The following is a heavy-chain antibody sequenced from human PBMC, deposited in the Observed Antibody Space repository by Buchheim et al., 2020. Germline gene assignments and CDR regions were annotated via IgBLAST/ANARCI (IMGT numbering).Heavy chain of an antibody. CDR2: ISYDGSNK. Sequence: QVQLVESGGGVVQPGRSLRLSCAASGFTFSSYGMHWVRQAPGKGLEWVAVISYDGSNKYYADSVKGRFTISSDNSKNTLYLQMNSLRAEDTAVYYCAKDRKLRWELPPGGDYWGQGTL. CDR3: AKDRKLRWELPPGGDY. V-gene: IGHV3-30*18. D-gene: IGHD1-26*01. CDR1: GFTFSSYG. J-gene: IGHJ4*02.